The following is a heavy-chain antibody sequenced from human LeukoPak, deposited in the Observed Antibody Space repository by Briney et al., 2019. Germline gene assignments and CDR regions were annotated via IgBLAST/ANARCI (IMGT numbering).Heavy chain of an antibody. CDR1: GFTFSSYE. Sequence: GGSLRLSCAASGFTFSSYEMNWVRQAPGKGLEWVSYISTSGRSIYYAGSVKGRFTISRDNPKNSLYLQMNSLRAEDTAVYYCAGTNYYGSGSAEYFQHWGQGTLVTVSS. V-gene: IGHV3-48*03. D-gene: IGHD3-10*01. CDR3: AGTNYYGSGSAEYFQH. J-gene: IGHJ1*01. CDR2: ISTSGRSI.